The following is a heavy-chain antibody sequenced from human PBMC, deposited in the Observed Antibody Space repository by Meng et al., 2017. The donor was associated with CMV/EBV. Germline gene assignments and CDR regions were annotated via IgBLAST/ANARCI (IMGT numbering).Heavy chain of an antibody. V-gene: IGHV1-2*02. D-gene: IGHD1-1*01. CDR3: VRDHNWGPDY. J-gene: IGHJ4*02. Sequence: QVQLVQPGREVKSPGASVKVSCQTSGYRFSDHYMHWVRQAPGQGLEWMGWIYPNSGGTHYAQKFQDRVTMTRDTSISTVYMELSRLTSDDTAVYYCVRDHNWGPDYWGQGTLVTVSS. CDR2: IYPNSGGT. CDR1: GYRFSDHY.